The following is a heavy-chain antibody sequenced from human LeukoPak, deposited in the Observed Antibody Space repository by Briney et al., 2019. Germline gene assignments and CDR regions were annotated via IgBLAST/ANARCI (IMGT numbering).Heavy chain of an antibody. CDR2: IRYDGNNK. J-gene: IGHJ4*02. CDR3: AKGYYFDILSGYSSLDS. D-gene: IGHD3-9*01. CDR1: GFTFSSYG. V-gene: IGHV3-30*02. Sequence: GGSLRLSCAASGFTFSSYGMRWVRQAPGKGLEGVAFIRYDGNNKYYADSVKGRFTISRDDSKNTLYLQMNSLRAEDTAAYYCAKGYYFDILSGYSSLDSWGQGTLVTVSS.